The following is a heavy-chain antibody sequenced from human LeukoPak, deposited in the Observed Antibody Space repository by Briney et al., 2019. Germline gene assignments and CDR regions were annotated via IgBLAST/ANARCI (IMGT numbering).Heavy chain of an antibody. Sequence: ASVKVSCKASGYTFTSYDINWVRQATGQGLEWMGWMNPNSGNTGYAQKFQGRVTMTRDTSISTAYMELSRLRSDDTAVYYCARGVVPAAIDYWGQGTLVTVSS. J-gene: IGHJ4*02. CDR2: MNPNSGNT. V-gene: IGHV1-8*01. D-gene: IGHD2-2*01. CDR1: GYTFTSYD. CDR3: ARGVVPAAIDY.